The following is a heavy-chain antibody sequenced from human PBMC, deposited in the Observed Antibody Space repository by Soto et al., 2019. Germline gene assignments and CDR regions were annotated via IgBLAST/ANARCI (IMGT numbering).Heavy chain of an antibody. D-gene: IGHD6-13*01. CDR2: MYYSGST. V-gene: IGHV4-59*08. Sequence: PSETLSLTCTVSGGSISSYYWSWIRQPPGKGLEWIGYMYYSGSTNYNPALKSRVTISVDTSKNQFSLKLSSVTAADTAVYYCARARYSTPFDPWGQETLVTVSS. CDR1: GGSISSYY. CDR3: ARARYSTPFDP. J-gene: IGHJ5*02.